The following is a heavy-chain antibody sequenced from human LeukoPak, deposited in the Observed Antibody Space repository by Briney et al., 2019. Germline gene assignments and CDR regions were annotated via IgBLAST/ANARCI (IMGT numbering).Heavy chain of an antibody. J-gene: IGHJ5*02. CDR1: GGSISSYY. D-gene: IGHD3-10*01. CDR2: IYTSGST. CDR3: AGAKLYYYGSGSYYHGYNWFDP. Sequence: SETLSLTCTVSGGSISSYYWSWIRQPAGKGLEWIGRIYTSGSTNYNPSLKSRVTMSVDTSKNQFSLKLSSVTAEDTAVYYCAGAKLYYYGSGSYYHGYNWFDPWGQGTLVTVSS. V-gene: IGHV4-4*07.